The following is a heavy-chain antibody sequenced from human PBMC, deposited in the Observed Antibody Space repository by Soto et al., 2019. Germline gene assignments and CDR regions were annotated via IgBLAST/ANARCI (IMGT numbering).Heavy chain of an antibody. Sequence: GASVKVSCKASGGTFSSYAISWVRQAPGQGLEWMGGIIPIFGTANYAQKFQGRVTITADESTSTAYMELSSLRSEDTAVYYCARSHYDILTGHFDYWGQGTLVTAPQ. J-gene: IGHJ4*02. CDR3: ARSHYDILTGHFDY. V-gene: IGHV1-69*13. CDR2: IIPIFGTA. CDR1: GGTFSSYA. D-gene: IGHD3-9*01.